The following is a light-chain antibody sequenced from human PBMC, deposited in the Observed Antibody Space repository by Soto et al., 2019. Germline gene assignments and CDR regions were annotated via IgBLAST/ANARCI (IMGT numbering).Light chain of an antibody. CDR3: AAWDDSLRAVV. V-gene: IGLV1-47*01. CDR1: SSNIGSNN. CDR2: RNH. Sequence: QSVLTQSHSASGTPGQRVTISCSGSSSNIGSNNVYWYHQFPGTAPKLLIYRNHQRPSVVPDRFSGSKSGTTASLAISGIRSEDEGDYYCAAWDDSLRAVVFGGGTKLTVL. J-gene: IGLJ3*02.